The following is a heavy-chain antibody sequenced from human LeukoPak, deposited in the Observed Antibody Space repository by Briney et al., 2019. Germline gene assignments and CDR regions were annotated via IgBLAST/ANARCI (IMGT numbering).Heavy chain of an antibody. CDR3: TTYNNGWYWELDY. V-gene: IGHV1-2*02. Sequence: ASVKVSCKTSGHPFTGYYIHWVRQAPGQGLEWMGWINSNSGATNYAQKVQGRLTVTRDTFVTTAYMELIRLRSDDTAMYYCTTYNNGWYWELDYWGQGTLVSVSS. J-gene: IGHJ4*02. CDR1: GHPFTGYY. CDR2: INSNSGAT. D-gene: IGHD6-19*01.